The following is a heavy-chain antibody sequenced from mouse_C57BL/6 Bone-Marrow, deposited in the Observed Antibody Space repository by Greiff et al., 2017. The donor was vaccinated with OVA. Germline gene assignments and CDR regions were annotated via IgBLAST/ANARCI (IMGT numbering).Heavy chain of an antibody. CDR1: GFTFSDYY. Sequence: EVKLVESGGGLVQPGGSLKLSCAASGFTFSDYYMYWVRQTPEKRLEWVAYISNGGGSTYYPDTVKGRFTISRDNAKNTLYLQMSRLKSEDTAMYYCASRRRVSFAYWGQGTLVTVSA. D-gene: IGHD6-2*01. J-gene: IGHJ3*01. V-gene: IGHV5-12*01. CDR3: ASRRRVSFAY. CDR2: ISNGGGST.